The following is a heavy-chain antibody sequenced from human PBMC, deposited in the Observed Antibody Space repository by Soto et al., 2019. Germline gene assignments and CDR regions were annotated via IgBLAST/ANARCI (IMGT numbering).Heavy chain of an antibody. V-gene: IGHV1-2*02. Sequence: ASVKVSCKASGYTFTGYYMHWVRQAPGQGLEWMGWIIPIIGIINYAQKFQGRVTISADKFTGTAYMELTGLRSDDTAVYYCARLPSHDYDPDIDYWGQGTLVTVSS. CDR2: IIPIIGII. J-gene: IGHJ4*02. CDR3: ARLPSHDYDPDIDY. CDR1: GYTFTGYY. D-gene: IGHD3-22*01.